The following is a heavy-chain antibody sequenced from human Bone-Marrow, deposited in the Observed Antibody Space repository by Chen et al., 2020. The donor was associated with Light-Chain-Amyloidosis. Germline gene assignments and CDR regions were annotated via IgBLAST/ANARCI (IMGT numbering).Heavy chain of an antibody. CDR3: ARDLTTVTV. J-gene: IGHJ6*02. CDR2: ISGDGSSR. Sequence: EVQLVESGGGLVQPGGSLRLSCAASGFSIDTYWLHWVRQAPGKGLVWVSRISGDGSSRSYADSVKRRFTISRDNVKNILYLEMNSLRVEDTATYYCARDLTTVTVWGQGTTVTVSS. D-gene: IGHD4-17*01. CDR1: GFSIDTYW. V-gene: IGHV3-74*01.